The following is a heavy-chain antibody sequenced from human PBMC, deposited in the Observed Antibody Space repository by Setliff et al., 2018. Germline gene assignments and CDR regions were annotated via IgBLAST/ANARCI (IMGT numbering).Heavy chain of an antibody. J-gene: IGHJ3*02. D-gene: IGHD3-22*01. Sequence: ASVKVSCKASGYTFTSYDINWVRQATGQGFEWMVGSYSGNGNTGYAQKFQGRVTMTRDTSTSTVYMELSSLRSEDTAVYYCARDLPLYYYDSSGQRGRAFDIWGQGTMVTVSS. CDR3: ARDLPLYYYDSSGQRGRAFDI. V-gene: IGHV1-8*01. CDR2: SYSGNGNT. CDR1: GYTFTSYD.